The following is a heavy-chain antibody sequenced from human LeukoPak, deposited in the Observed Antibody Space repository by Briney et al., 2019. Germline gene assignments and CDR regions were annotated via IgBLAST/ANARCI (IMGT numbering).Heavy chain of an antibody. CDR1: GGTFSSYA. CDR2: IIPILGIA. Sequence: GSSVKVSCKASGGTFSSYAISWVRQAPGQGLEWMGRIIPILGIANYAQKFQGRVTITADKSTSTAYMELSSLRSEDTAVYYCARALADYYGSGSYYNYFDYWGQGTLVTVSS. D-gene: IGHD3-10*01. V-gene: IGHV1-69*04. CDR3: ARALADYYGSGSYYNYFDY. J-gene: IGHJ4*02.